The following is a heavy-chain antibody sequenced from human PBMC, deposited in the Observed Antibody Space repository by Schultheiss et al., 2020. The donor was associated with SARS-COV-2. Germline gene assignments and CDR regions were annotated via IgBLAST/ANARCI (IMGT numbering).Heavy chain of an antibody. CDR3: ARERYSAYDGDAFDM. CDR1: GFTFSSHY. Sequence: GESLKISCVASGFTFSSHYMNWVRQAPGKGLEWVASIHSRATFVNYTDSVKGRFTISRDNAKNSVFLQMDSLRVDDAAIYYCARERYSAYDGDAFDMWGQVTVVTVSS. J-gene: IGHJ3*02. D-gene: IGHD5-12*01. CDR2: IHSRATFV. V-gene: IGHV3-21*01.